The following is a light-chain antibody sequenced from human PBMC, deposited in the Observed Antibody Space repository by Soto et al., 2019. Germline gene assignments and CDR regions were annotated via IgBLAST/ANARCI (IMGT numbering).Light chain of an antibody. CDR3: QQYGSSALT. CDR2: DAS. CDR1: QSVSSY. Sequence: DIVLTQSPATLSVSPGERATLSCRASQSVSSYLAWYQQKPGQAPRFLIYDASNRATGIPARFSGSGSGTDFTLTISSLEPEDFAVYYCQQYGSSALTFGGGTKVDIK. V-gene: IGKV3-11*01. J-gene: IGKJ4*01.